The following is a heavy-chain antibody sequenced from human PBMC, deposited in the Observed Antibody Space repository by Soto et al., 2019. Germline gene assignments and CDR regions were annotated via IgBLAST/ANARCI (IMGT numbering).Heavy chain of an antibody. Sequence: QVQLVQSGAEVKKPGSSVKVSCKASGGTFSSYAISWVRQAPGQGLEWMGGIIPIFGTANYAQKFKGRVTITADESTSTAYMELSSLRSEATAVYYCARGGEQWLVQDWFDPWGQGTLVTVSS. CDR3: ARGGEQWLVQDWFDP. J-gene: IGHJ5*02. V-gene: IGHV1-69*12. CDR1: GGTFSSYA. CDR2: IIPIFGTA. D-gene: IGHD6-19*01.